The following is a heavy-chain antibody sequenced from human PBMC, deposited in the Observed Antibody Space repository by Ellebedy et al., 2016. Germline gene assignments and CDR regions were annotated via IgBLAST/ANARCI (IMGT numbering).Heavy chain of an antibody. CDR2: ISAYNGNT. J-gene: IGHJ4*02. V-gene: IGHV1-18*01. D-gene: IGHD6-13*01. Sequence: ASVKVSCKASGYTFTSYGISWVRQAPGQGLEWMGRISAYNGNTNYAQKLQGRVTMTTDTSTSTAYMELRSLRSDDTAVYYCAKSPGYSSSWYWGFDYWGQGTLVTVSS. CDR1: GYTFTSYG. CDR3: AKSPGYSSSWYWGFDY.